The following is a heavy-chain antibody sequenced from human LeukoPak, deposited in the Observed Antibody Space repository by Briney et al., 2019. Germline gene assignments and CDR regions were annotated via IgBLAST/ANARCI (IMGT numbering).Heavy chain of an antibody. CDR1: GGSIISSNW. V-gene: IGHV4-4*02. CDR2: INHSGST. CDR3: ASSTIFGVVANWFDP. J-gene: IGHJ5*02. D-gene: IGHD3-3*01. Sequence: SGTLSLTCAVSGGSIISSNWWSWVRQPPGKGLEWIGEINHSGSTNYNPSLKSRVAISVDTSKNQFSLKLTSVTAADTAVYYCASSTIFGVVANWFDPWGQGMLVTVSS.